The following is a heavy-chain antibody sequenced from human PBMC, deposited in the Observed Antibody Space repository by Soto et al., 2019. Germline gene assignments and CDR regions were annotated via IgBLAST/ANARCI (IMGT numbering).Heavy chain of an antibody. CDR2: LNYSGIT. CDR3: ASTRSHDTVVVGDSPRDVYFDL. D-gene: IGHD1-26*01. CDR1: ARSISSGTYY. V-gene: IGHV4-31*03. J-gene: IGHJ4*01. Sequence: QVHLQESGPGLVKPSQTLSLTCTVSARSISSGTYYWSWIRQHPEKGLEWMAYLNYSGITHSNASFKSRLSITVDTSKNQFSLTLNSVTAADSGVYVCASTRSHDTVVVGDSPRDVYFDLWGQGTLVTVSS.